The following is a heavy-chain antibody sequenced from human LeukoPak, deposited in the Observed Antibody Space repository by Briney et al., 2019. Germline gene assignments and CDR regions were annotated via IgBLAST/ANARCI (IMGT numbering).Heavy chain of an antibody. D-gene: IGHD6-19*01. Sequence: PGGSLRLSCAASGFTITSYEMNWVRQAPGKGLEWISYISSSATTIHYADSVKGRFTISRDNANNSLYLQMNSLRAEDTAVYYCARGGWVDYWGQGTLVTVSS. CDR1: GFTITSYE. CDR2: ISSSATTI. CDR3: ARGGWVDY. J-gene: IGHJ4*02. V-gene: IGHV3-48*03.